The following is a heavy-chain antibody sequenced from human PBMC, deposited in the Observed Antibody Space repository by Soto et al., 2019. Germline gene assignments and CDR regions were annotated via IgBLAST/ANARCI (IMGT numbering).Heavy chain of an antibody. Sequence: ASVKVSCKASGYTFTGYYMHWVRQAPGQGLEWMGWINPNSGGTNYAQKFQGRVTMTRDTSISTAYMELSRLRSDDTAVYYCARDSGATPYYYDSSGYLDYWGQGTLVTVS. J-gene: IGHJ4*02. V-gene: IGHV1-2*02. CDR1: GYTFTGYY. CDR2: INPNSGGT. D-gene: IGHD3-22*01. CDR3: ARDSGATPYYYDSSGYLDY.